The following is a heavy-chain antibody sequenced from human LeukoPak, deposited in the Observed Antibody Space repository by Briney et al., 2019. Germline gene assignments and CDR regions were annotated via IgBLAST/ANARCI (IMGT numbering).Heavy chain of an antibody. V-gene: IGHV3-30-3*01. D-gene: IGHD3-22*01. CDR2: ISYDGTNI. J-gene: IGHJ5*02. CDR1: GFTFRNYA. Sequence: GGSLRLSCAASGFTFRNYAIHRVRQAPGKGLEWMADISYDGTNIYYADSVKGRFTISRDNSKDTLYLQMNNLRTDDTAVYYCARGLGYYGSSGYYAPPWGQGTLVTVSS. CDR3: ARGLGYYGSSGYYAPP.